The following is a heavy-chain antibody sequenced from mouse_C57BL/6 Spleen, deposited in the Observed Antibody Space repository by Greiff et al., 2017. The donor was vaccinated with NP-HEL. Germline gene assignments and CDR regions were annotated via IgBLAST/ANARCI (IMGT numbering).Heavy chain of an antibody. CDR3: TTNYYGSREGVCY. CDR1: GFNIKDDY. CDR2: IDPENGDT. Sequence: EVQLQQSGAELVRPGASVKLSCTASGFNIKDDYMHWVKQRPEQGLEWIGWIDPENGDTEYASKFQGKATITADISSNTAYLQLSSLTSEDTAVYYGTTNYYGSREGVCYWGQGNTLTVSS. D-gene: IGHD1-1*01. V-gene: IGHV14-4*01. J-gene: IGHJ2*01.